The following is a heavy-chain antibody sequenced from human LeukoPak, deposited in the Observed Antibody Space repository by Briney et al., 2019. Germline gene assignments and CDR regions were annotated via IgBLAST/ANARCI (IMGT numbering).Heavy chain of an antibody. CDR2: IKQDGSEK. D-gene: IGHD2-2*01. CDR3: AREIVVPAATYYYYGMDV. Sequence: PGGSLRLSCAASGFTFSSYSMNWVRQAPGKGLEWVANIKQDGSEKYYVDSVKGRFTISRDNAKNSLYLQMNSLRAEDTAVYYCAREIVVPAATYYYYGMDVWGQGTTVTVSS. CDR1: GFTFSSYS. J-gene: IGHJ6*02. V-gene: IGHV3-7*01.